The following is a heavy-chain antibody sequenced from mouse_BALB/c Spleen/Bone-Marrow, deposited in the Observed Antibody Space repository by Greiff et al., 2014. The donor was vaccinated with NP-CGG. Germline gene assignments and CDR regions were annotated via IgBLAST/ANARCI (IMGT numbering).Heavy chain of an antibody. V-gene: IGHV1-80*01. D-gene: IGHD2-1*01. CDR1: GYAFSSYW. J-gene: IGHJ2*01. CDR3: AFGNYDFDY. CDR2: IYPGDGDT. Sequence: QLKQSGAELVRPGSSVKISCKASGYAFSSYWMNWVKQRPGQGLEWIGQIYPGDGDTNYSGKFKGKATLTADESSSTAYMQLSSLTSEDSAVYFCAFGNYDFDYWGQGATLTVSS.